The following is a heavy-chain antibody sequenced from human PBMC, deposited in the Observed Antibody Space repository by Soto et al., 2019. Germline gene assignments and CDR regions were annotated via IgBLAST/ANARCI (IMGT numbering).Heavy chain of an antibody. Sequence: ASVKVSCKASGYTFTGYYMHWVRQAPGQGLEWMGWINPNSGGTNYAQKFQGWVTMTRDTSISTAYMELSRLRSDDTAVYYCARDEGPTVAATSSHRLSSSYYYAMDVWGQGTTVTVS. D-gene: IGHD2-15*01. J-gene: IGHJ6*02. CDR1: GYTFTGYY. CDR2: INPNSGGT. CDR3: ARDEGPTVAATSSHRLSSSYYYAMDV. V-gene: IGHV1-2*04.